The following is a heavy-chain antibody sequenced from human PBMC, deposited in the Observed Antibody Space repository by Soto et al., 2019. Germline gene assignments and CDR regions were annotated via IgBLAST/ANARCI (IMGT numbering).Heavy chain of an antibody. CDR3: AKALDYDSSGYYYFDY. CDR2: ISWNSGSI. D-gene: IGHD3-22*01. Sequence: EVQLVESGGGLVQSGRSLRLSCAASGFTFDDYAMHWVRQAPGKGLEWVSSISWNSGSIAYADSVKGRFTISRDNAMNSLFLQMSSLRPEDTALYYCAKALDYDSSGYYYFDYWGQGTLVTVSS. CDR1: GFTFDDYA. J-gene: IGHJ4*02. V-gene: IGHV3-9*01.